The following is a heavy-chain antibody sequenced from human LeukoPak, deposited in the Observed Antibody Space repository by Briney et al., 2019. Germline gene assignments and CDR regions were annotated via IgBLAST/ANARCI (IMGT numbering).Heavy chain of an antibody. V-gene: IGHV3-15*01. J-gene: IGHJ4*02. D-gene: IGHD2-8*01. CDR1: GFTFSNYA. CDR2: IKSKTDGGTT. Sequence: GGSLRLSCEASGFTFSNYAMSWVRQAPGKGLEWVGRIKSKTDGGTTDYAAPVKGRFTISRDDSKNTLYLQMNSLKTEDTAVYYCTTDSVLVPDYWGQGTLVTVSS. CDR3: TTDSVLVPDY.